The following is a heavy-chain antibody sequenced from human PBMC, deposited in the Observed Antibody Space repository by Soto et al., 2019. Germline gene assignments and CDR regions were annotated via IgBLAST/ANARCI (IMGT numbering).Heavy chain of an antibody. CDR1: GFTFSDYY. V-gene: IGHV3-11*01. D-gene: IGHD3-10*01. J-gene: IGHJ4*02. Sequence: QVQLVESGGGLVKPGGSLGLSCAASGFTFSDYYMSWIRQAAGKGLEWISSIDTSGSAIYYADSVQGRFTISRDNAKNSLYLQMNRLRAEDTAVYYCARDLEKYGSGSFFADWGQGTLVTVSS. CDR2: IDTSGSAI. CDR3: ARDLEKYGSGSFFAD.